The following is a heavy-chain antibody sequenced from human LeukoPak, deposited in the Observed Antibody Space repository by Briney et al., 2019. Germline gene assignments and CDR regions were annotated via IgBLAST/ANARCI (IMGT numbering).Heavy chain of an antibody. J-gene: IGHJ4*02. D-gene: IGHD6-13*01. CDR1: GFTFSSYA. V-gene: IGHV3-30-3*01. CDR2: ISYDGSNK. Sequence: GRSLRLSCAASGFTFSSYAMHWVRQAPGKGLEWVVVISYDGSNKYYADSVKGRFTISRDNSKNTLYLQMNSLRAEDTAVYYCATHHNVIAAAGLFDYWGQGTLVTVSS. CDR3: ATHHNVIAAAGLFDY.